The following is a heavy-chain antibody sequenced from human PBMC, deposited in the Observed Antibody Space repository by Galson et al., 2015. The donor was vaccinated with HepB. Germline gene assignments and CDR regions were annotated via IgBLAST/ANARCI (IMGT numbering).Heavy chain of an antibody. D-gene: IGHD3-3*01. Sequence: SLRLSCAASGFTFSSYAMSWVRQAPGKGLEWVSAISGSGDSTNYADSVKGRFTISRDNSKNTLYLQMNSLRAEDTAIYYCAKAYDFWSGPVPVDYWGQGTLVTVSS. J-gene: IGHJ4*02. CDR1: GFTFSSYA. CDR3: AKAYDFWSGPVPVDY. CDR2: ISGSGDST. V-gene: IGHV3-23*01.